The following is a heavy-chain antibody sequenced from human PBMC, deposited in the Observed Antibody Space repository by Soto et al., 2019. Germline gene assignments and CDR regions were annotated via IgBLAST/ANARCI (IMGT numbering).Heavy chain of an antibody. V-gene: IGHV3-7*01. J-gene: IGHJ4*02. CDR3: ARGRGLDY. CDR1: GFTFNNYW. Sequence: EVQLVESGGGLVQPGGSLRLSCVVSGFTFNNYWMTWARQPPGKGLEWVANIKPDGGEKYHVDSVKGRFTISRDNAKSSLYRQMNSLRVEDTAVYYCARGRGLDYWGQGTLVTVSS. CDR2: IKPDGGEK.